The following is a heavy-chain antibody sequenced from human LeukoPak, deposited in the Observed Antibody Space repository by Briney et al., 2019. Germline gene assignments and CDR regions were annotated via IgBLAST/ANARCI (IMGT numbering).Heavy chain of an antibody. CDR1: GGSFSDYY. CDR3: ARAYSSGLPGY. Sequence: SETLSLTCAVYGGSFSDYYWSWIRQPPGKGLEWTGEINRSGSTNYKPSLKSRVTISVDTSKNQFSLNLSSVTAADTAVYYCARAYSSGLPGYWGQGTLVTVSS. D-gene: IGHD6-19*01. CDR2: INRSGST. J-gene: IGHJ4*02. V-gene: IGHV4-34*01.